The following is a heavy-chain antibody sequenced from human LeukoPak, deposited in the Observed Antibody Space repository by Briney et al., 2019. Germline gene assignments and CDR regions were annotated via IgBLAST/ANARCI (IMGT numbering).Heavy chain of an antibody. CDR1: GFTFSSYS. CDR2: TSSSSSYI. J-gene: IGHJ4*02. D-gene: IGHD6-19*01. CDR3: ARLMAGSFAFDY. Sequence: PGGSLRLSCAASGFTFSSYSMNWVRQAPGKGLEWVSSTSSSSSYIYYADSVKGRFTISRDNAKNSLYLQMNSLRAEDTAVYYCARLMAGSFAFDYWGQGTLVTVSS. V-gene: IGHV3-21*01.